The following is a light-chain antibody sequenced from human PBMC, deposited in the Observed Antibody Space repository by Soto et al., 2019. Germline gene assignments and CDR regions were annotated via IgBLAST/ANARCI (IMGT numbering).Light chain of an antibody. CDR1: QSVSSSY. CDR2: GAS. Sequence: EIVLTQSPGTLSLSPGERATLSCRASQSVSSSYLAWYQQKPGQAPRLLIYGASSRATGIPDRFSGSGSGTDFTLTISRLEPEDFAVYYCQQYGNWQYTFGQGTKVDIK. J-gene: IGKJ2*01. V-gene: IGKV3-20*01. CDR3: QQYGNWQYT.